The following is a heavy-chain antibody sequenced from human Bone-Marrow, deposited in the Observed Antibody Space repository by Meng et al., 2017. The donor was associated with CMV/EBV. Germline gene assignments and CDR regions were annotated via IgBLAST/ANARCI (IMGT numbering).Heavy chain of an antibody. D-gene: IGHD6-13*01. CDR3: AGGKQQLATYYYYYGRDV. CDR1: GGTFSSYA. CDR2: IIPILGIA. J-gene: IGHJ6*02. Sequence: SVKVSCKASGGTFSSYAISWVRQAPGQGLEWMGGIIPILGIANYAQKFQGRVTITADKSTSTAYMELSSLRSEDTAVYYCAGGKQQLATYYYYYGRDVWGQGTTVTV. V-gene: IGHV1-69*10.